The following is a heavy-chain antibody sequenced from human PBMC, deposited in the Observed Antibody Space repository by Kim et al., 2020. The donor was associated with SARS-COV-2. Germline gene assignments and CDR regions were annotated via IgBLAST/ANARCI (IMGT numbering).Heavy chain of an antibody. Sequence: GGSLRLSCAASGFTFSSYSMNWVRQAPGKGLEWISYISSSGKTIYADSVQGRFTISRDNAKNSLFLHMHSLSAEDTGVSYCARKLATYYYGMGVWGQGT. V-gene: IGHV3-48*04. CDR3: ARKLATYYYGMGV. J-gene: IGHJ6*02. CDR1: GFTFSSYS. CDR2: ISSSGKTI. D-gene: IGHD5-12*01.